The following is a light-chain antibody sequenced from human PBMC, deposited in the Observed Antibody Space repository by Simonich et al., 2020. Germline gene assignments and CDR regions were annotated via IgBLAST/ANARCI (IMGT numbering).Light chain of an antibody. Sequence: NFMLTQPHSVSESPGKPVTISCTRSSGSIASNYVQWYQQRPGRAPTTVIYEDNQRPSGVPDRFSGSIDSSSNSASLTISGLKTEDEADYYCQSYDSSNHWVFGGGTKLTVL. J-gene: IGLJ3*02. CDR1: SGSIASNY. V-gene: IGLV6-57*03. CDR2: EDN. CDR3: QSYDSSNHWV.